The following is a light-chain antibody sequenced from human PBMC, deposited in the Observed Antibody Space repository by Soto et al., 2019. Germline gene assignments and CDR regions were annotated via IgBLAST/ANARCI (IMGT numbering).Light chain of an antibody. CDR2: SAS. V-gene: IGKV1-39*01. CDR1: QAISHY. Sequence: DIQMTPSQSFLSSSVGYRVTITCRASQAISHYLAWYQQKTGKAPDLLIYSASTLQSWVPSRVSGRGAGTDCTLTSSSLQPEDFATYYCQQSFSTPLTFGQGTRLEIK. J-gene: IGKJ5*01. CDR3: QQSFSTPLT.